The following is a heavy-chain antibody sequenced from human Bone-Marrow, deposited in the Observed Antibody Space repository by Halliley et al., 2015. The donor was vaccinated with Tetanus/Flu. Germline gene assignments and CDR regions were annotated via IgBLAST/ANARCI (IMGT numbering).Heavy chain of an antibody. D-gene: IGHD4-17*01. J-gene: IGHJ4*02. CDR1: GFTFPHYD. Sequence: SLRLSCAASGFTFPHYDMTWVRLAPGKGLEWVSSISGSGGTTYYADSVKGRFVISRGNSKNTLYLHMNSLRAEDTAVYYCANLTVPFDYWGQGTLVTVSS. V-gene: IGHV3-23*01. CDR3: ANLTVPFDY. CDR2: ISGSGGTT.